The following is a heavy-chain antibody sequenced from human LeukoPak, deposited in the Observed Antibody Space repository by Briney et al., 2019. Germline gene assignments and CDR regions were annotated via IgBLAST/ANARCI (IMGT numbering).Heavy chain of an antibody. CDR2: INPTGGST. Sequence: ASVKVSCKASRYTFPSYFMHWVRQAPGQGLEWMGIINPTGGSTTYAQKFQGRVTMTRDTSTSTVYMELSSLRSDDTAVYYCAGTAARRFDYWGQGTLVTVSS. J-gene: IGHJ4*02. CDR1: RYTFPSYF. CDR3: AGTAARRFDY. D-gene: IGHD6-6*01. V-gene: IGHV1-46*01.